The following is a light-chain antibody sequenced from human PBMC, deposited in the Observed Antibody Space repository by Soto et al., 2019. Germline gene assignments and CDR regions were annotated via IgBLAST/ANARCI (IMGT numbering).Light chain of an antibody. CDR3: SSYTSSGPLL. CDR1: SSDVGGYNF. Sequence: QSALTQPASVSGSPGQSITISCTGTSSDVGGYNFVSWYQQHPGKAPKLMIYDVSNRPSGVSSRFSGSKSGNTASLSISGLQAEDEADYYCSSYTSSGPLLFGGGTKLTVL. CDR2: DVS. J-gene: IGLJ3*02. V-gene: IGLV2-14*03.